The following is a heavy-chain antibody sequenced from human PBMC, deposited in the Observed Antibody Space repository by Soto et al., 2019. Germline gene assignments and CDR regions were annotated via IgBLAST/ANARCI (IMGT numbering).Heavy chain of an antibody. J-gene: IGHJ4*02. Sequence: EVQLVESGGGLVQPGGSLRLSCAASGFTVSSNYMSWVRQAPGKGLEWVSVIYSGGSTYYADSVKGRFTISRDNSKNTLYLPMNSLRADNTAVYYCERVPHYYDSSGYYFAYWGQGTLVTVSS. V-gene: IGHV3-66*01. CDR2: IYSGGST. CDR3: ERVPHYYDSSGYYFAY. D-gene: IGHD3-22*01. CDR1: GFTVSSNY.